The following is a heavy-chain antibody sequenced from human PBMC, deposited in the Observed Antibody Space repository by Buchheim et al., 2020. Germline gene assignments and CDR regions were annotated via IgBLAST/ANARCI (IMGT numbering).Heavy chain of an antibody. V-gene: IGHV4-31*03. J-gene: IGHJ4*02. Sequence: QVQLQESGPGLVKPSQTLSLTCTVSGGSISSGGYYWSWIRQHPGKGLEWIGYIYYSGSTYYNPSLKSRVTISVDPSKNQFSLKLSSVTAADTAVYYCARAGPEWGERVSYGYFLDYWGQGTL. CDR1: GGSISSGGYY. CDR2: IYYSGST. D-gene: IGHD5-18*01. CDR3: ARAGPEWGERVSYGYFLDY.